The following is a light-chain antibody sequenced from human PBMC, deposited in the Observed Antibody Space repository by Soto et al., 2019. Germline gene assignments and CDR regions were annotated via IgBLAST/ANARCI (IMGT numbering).Light chain of an antibody. CDR2: GAS. Sequence: EIVLTQSPTTVSLFRGDRATFSCRASQRLSSNYLAWYQQKPGQAPKLLIYGASSGATGIPDRFSGSGSGTDFTLTISRLEPEDFAVYYCQQYGSSPRTFGQGTNVDIK. CDR3: QQYGSSPRT. V-gene: IGKV3-20*01. J-gene: IGKJ1*01. CDR1: QRLSSNY.